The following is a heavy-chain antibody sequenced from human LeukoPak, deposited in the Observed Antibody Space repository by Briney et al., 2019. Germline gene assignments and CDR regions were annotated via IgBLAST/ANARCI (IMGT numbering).Heavy chain of an antibody. CDR2: IYYSGST. D-gene: IGHD6-19*01. CDR1: GGSISSSSYY. J-gene: IGHJ4*02. Sequence: SETLSLTCTVSGGSISSSSYYWGWIRQPPGKGLEWIGYIYYSGSTNYNPSLKSRVTISVDTSKNQFSLKLSSVTAADTAVYYCAGGKQWLAFDYWGQETLVTVSS. V-gene: IGHV4-61*05. CDR3: AGGKQWLAFDY.